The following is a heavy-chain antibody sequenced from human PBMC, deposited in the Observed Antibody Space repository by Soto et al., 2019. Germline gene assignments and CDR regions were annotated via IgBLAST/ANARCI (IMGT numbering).Heavy chain of an antibody. Sequence: EVQLVESGGGLVQPGGSLRLSCAASGFTFNIYSMNWVRQAPGKGLEWVSYITSDTATIHYADSVRGRFTISRDNAKNSLYLQMNSLRDEDTDAYYCARSVAGHFDYGGQGTLVAVSS. D-gene: IGHD6-19*01. CDR2: ITSDTATI. CDR3: ARSVAGHFDY. CDR1: GFTFNIYS. J-gene: IGHJ4*02. V-gene: IGHV3-48*02.